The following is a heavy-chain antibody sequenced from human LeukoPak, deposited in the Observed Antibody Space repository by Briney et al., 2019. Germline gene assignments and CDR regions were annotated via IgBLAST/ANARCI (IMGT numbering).Heavy chain of an antibody. CDR2: INPDTGGT. V-gene: IGHV1-2*02. Sequence: ASVEVSCRASGYTFSDHPIHWVRQAPGQGLEWMGWINPDTGGTQYSQKFQGRVTMTRDTSISTAYMEVTRLTSDDTAVYYCARDDRRFGVDVWGQGTTVTVSS. CDR1: GYTFSDHP. CDR3: ARDDRRFGVDV. J-gene: IGHJ6*02.